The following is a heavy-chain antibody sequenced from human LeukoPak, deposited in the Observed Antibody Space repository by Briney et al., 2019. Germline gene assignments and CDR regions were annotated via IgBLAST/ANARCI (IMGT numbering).Heavy chain of an antibody. CDR3: AKAGHGFGFDY. D-gene: IGHD3-3*01. V-gene: IGHV3-48*03. CDR1: GFTFSSYE. Sequence: PGGSLRLSCAASGFTFSSYEMNWVRQAPGKGLEGVSYISSSATTIHYADSVKGRFTISRDNAQNSLYLQMNSLRAEDTAVYYCAKAGHGFGFDYWGQGTLVTVSS. CDR2: ISSSATTI. J-gene: IGHJ4*02.